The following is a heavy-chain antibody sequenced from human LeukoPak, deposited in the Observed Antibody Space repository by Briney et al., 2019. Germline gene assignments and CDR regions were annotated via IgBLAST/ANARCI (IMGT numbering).Heavy chain of an antibody. CDR3: ARELPHDSSSQRELDAFDI. CDR1: GYTFTSYC. Sequence: ASVKVSCKASGYTFTSYCMHWVRQAPGEGPEWMGIINPSGGSTSYAQKFQGRVTMTRDTSTTTLYMELSSLRSEDTAVYYCARELPHDSSSQRELDAFDIWGQGTMVTVSS. CDR2: INPSGGST. J-gene: IGHJ3*02. D-gene: IGHD6-13*01. V-gene: IGHV1-46*01.